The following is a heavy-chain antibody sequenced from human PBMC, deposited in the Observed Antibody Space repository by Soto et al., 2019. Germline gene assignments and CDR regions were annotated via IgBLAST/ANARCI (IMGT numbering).Heavy chain of an antibody. Sequence: KPSETLSLTCTVSGGSITSSSYYWGWIRQPPGKGLEWIGSIYYSGSTYFNPSLESRVSLSVDTSRNQFSLKLTSLTAADTAVYYCARHEAAAADPRGWVDPW. D-gene: IGHD6-13*01. V-gene: IGHV4-39*01. CDR2: IYYSGST. J-gene: IGHJ5*02. CDR1: GGSITSSSYY. CDR3: ARHEAAAADPRGWVDP.